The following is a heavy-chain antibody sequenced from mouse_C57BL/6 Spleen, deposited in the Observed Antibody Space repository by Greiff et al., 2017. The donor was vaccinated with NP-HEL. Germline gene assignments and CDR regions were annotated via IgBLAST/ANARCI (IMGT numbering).Heavy chain of an antibody. V-gene: IGHV1-55*01. CDR1: GYTFTSYW. J-gene: IGHJ3*01. CDR2: IYPGSGST. Sequence: VQLQQPGAELVKPGASVKMSCKASGYTFTSYWITWVKQRPGQGLEWIGDIYPGSGSTNYNEKFKSKATLTVDTSSSTAYMQLSSLTSEDSAVYYCARGHYGSSYVAYWGQGTLVTVSA. D-gene: IGHD1-1*01. CDR3: ARGHYGSSYVAY.